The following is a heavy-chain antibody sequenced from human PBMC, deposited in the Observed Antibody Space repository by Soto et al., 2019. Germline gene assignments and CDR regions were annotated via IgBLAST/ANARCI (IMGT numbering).Heavy chain of an antibody. D-gene: IGHD3-10*01. CDR2: IYYSGST. J-gene: IGHJ6*03. Sequence: PSETLSLTCTVSGGSISSSSYYWGWIRQPPGKGLEWIGSIYYSGSTYYNPSLKSRFTISVDTSKNQFSLKLSSVTAADTAVYYCARNYYGSGSYYNLYYYYYYYMDVWGKGTTVTVSS. CDR1: GGSISSSSYY. V-gene: IGHV4-39*01. CDR3: ARNYYGSGSYYNLYYYYYYYMDV.